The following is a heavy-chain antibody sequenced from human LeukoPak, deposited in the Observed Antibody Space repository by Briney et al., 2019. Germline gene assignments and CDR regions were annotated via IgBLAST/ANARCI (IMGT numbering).Heavy chain of an antibody. CDR1: GGSISSSTYF. D-gene: IGHD5-24*01. Sequence: SETLSLTRTVSGGSISSSTYFWGWIRQPPGKGLEWIGTIYYSGSAYYNPSLKGRVTISVDSSKNQFSLRLSSVTAADTAVYYCARESLTWLQSRTSWFDPWGQGTLVTVSS. V-gene: IGHV4-39*07. CDR2: IYYSGSA. J-gene: IGHJ5*02. CDR3: ARESLTWLQSRTSWFDP.